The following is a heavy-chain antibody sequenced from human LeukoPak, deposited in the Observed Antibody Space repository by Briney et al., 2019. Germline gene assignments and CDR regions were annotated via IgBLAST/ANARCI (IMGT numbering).Heavy chain of an antibody. CDR2: ISAYNGHT. CDR1: GYTFANYG. Sequence: ASVKVSCKASGYTFANYGISWVRQAPGQGLEWMGWISAYNGHTNYAQKFQGRVSMTTDRSTSTAYLELMSLTSDDTSVYYCARTKEGINMTRGEMDYWGQGTLVTVSS. J-gene: IGHJ4*02. V-gene: IGHV1-18*01. CDR3: ARTKEGINMTRGEMDY. D-gene: IGHD3-10*01.